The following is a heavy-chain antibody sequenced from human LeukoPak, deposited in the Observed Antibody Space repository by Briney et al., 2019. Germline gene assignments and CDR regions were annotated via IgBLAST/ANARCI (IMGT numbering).Heavy chain of an antibody. V-gene: IGHV3-23*01. CDR1: GFTFSNSA. J-gene: IGHJ4*02. D-gene: IGHD6-19*01. CDR3: AKGIYSSGWSYFDH. CDR2: LSGSGITT. Sequence: GGSLRLSCAASGFTFSNSAMSWVRQAPGKGLEWVSTLSGSGITTYYADSVKGRFTISRDNSKNTLYLQMNSLRAEDTAVYYCAKGIYSSGWSYFDHWGQGILITVSS.